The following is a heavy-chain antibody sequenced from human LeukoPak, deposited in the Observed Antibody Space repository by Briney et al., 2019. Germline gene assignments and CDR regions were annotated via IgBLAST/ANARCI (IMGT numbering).Heavy chain of an antibody. J-gene: IGHJ5*02. D-gene: IGHD5-18*01. CDR2: IFYSGNT. Sequence: SETLSLICTVSGGSLSSSPDYWGWIRQPPGKGLEWIGNIFYSGNTYYNPSLRSRAIISLDTSNNQFSLHLTSVTAADTAVYYCAKGAGGFSYYNWFDPWGQGTLVTVSS. V-gene: IGHV4-39*07. CDR3: AKGAGGFSYYNWFDP. CDR1: GGSLSSSPDY.